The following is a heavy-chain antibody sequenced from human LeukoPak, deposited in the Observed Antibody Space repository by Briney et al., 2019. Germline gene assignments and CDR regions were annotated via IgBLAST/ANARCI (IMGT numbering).Heavy chain of an antibody. V-gene: IGHV3-23*01. CDR3: AKDRFPRNWGSAKNGFDP. CDR2: ISGSGGST. Sequence: GGSLRLSCAASGFTFSSYAMSWVRQAPGKGLEWVSAISGSGGSTYYADSVKGRFTISRDNSKNTLYLQMNSLRAEDTAVYYCAKDRFPRNWGSAKNGFDPWGQGALVTVSS. D-gene: IGHD7-27*01. J-gene: IGHJ5*02. CDR1: GFTFSSYA.